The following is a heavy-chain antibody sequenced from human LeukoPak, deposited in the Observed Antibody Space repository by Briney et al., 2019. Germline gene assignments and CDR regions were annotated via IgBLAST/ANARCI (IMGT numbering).Heavy chain of an antibody. V-gene: IGHV3-11*06. J-gene: IGHJ6*02. CDR2: ISRSSGNA. CDR3: ARGHFGMDV. CDR1: GFTFSDWF. Sequence: GGSERLFCAASGFTFSDWFMTWIRQAPGKGLEWISYISRSSGNADYADSVKGRFTISRDNTHNVLYLQMNSLRVEDAAVYYCARGHFGMDVWGQGTTV. D-gene: IGHD3-3*02.